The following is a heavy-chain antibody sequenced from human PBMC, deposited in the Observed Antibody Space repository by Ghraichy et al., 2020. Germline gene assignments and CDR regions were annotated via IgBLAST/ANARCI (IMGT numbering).Heavy chain of an antibody. CDR1: GFPFKSYV. CDR3: AKGTVNWGRDAFDI. CDR2: ISGTGGST. J-gene: IGHJ3*02. Sequence: GGSLRLSCAASGFPFKSYVMSWVRQAPGKGLEWVSGISGTGGSTYYADSVKGRFTISRDNSKNTLYLQMNSLRADDTAVYYFAKGTVNWGRDAFDIWGQGTTVTVSS. V-gene: IGHV3-23*01. D-gene: IGHD7-27*01.